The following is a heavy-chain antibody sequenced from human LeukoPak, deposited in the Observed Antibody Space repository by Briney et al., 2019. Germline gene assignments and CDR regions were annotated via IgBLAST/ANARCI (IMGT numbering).Heavy chain of an antibody. CDR1: GYSISTCRY. CDR3: ARSLIMAGIDY. D-gene: IGHD3-16*01. CDR2: IYHSGST. Sequence: SETLSLTCAVSGYSISTCRYWGWIRQPPGKGLEWIGSIYHSGSTYYNPSLKSRVTISVDTSKNQFSLNLRSVTAADTAVYYCARSLIMAGIDYWGQGTLVTVSS. V-gene: IGHV4-38-2*01. J-gene: IGHJ4*02.